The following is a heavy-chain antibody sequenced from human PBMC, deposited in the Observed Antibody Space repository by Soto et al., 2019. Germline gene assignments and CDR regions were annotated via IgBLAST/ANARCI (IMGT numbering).Heavy chain of an antibody. Sequence: GGSLSLSCAASGFTFDDYTMHWVRQAPGKGLEWVSLISWDGGSPYYADSVKGRFTISRDNTNNSLYLQMNSLRTEDTAVYYCAREVGATWFDYWGQGTLVTVSS. CDR3: AREVGATWFDY. CDR1: GFTFDDYT. D-gene: IGHD1-26*01. CDR2: ISWDGGSP. V-gene: IGHV3-43*01. J-gene: IGHJ4*02.